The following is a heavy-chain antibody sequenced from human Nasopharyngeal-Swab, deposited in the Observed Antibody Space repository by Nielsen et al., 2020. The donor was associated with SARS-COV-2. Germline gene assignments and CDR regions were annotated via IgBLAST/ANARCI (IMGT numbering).Heavy chain of an antibody. CDR2: IFPDGKT. V-gene: IGHV3-53*01. J-gene: IGHJ4*02. CDR3: ARDGDYGGNWD. D-gene: IGHD4-23*01. CDR1: GFIVSSKY. Sequence: SLNISCAASGFIVSSKYMRWVRQAPGKGLDWVSVIFPDGKTHYADSVKGRFTISRDNSKNTLYLQMNSLRAEDTAVYYCARDGDYGGNWDWGQGTLVTVSS.